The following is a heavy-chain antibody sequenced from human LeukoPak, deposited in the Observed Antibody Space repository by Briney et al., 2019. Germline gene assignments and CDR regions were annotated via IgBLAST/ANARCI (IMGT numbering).Heavy chain of an antibody. Sequence: SETLSLTCTVSGGSISSYYWSWIRQPPGKGLEWIGYIYYSGSTNYNPSLKSRVTISVDKSKNQFSLKLSSVTAADTAVYYCARDGSGSSWSVSWFDPWGQGTLVTVSS. CDR2: IYYSGST. D-gene: IGHD6-13*01. V-gene: IGHV4-59*12. CDR3: ARDGSGSSWSVSWFDP. J-gene: IGHJ5*02. CDR1: GGSISSYY.